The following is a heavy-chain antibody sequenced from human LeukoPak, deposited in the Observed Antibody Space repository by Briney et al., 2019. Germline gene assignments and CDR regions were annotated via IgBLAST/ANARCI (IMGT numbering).Heavy chain of an antibody. J-gene: IGHJ6*03. Sequence: PGGSLRLSCAASGFTFSGSAMRWVRQASGKGLEWVGRIRSKANSYATAYAASVKGRFTISRDDSKNTAYLQMNSLKTEDTAVYYCTTARKDPTDYDFWSGHGPYYYMDVWGKGTTVTVSS. V-gene: IGHV3-73*01. D-gene: IGHD3-3*01. CDR1: GFTFSGSA. CDR2: IRSKANSYAT. CDR3: TTARKDPTDYDFWSGHGPYYYMDV.